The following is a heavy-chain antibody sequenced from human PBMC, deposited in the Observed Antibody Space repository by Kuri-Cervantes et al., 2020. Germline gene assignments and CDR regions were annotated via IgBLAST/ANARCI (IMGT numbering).Heavy chain of an antibody. J-gene: IGHJ6*03. CDR3: ARERGYYYYYYMDV. Sequence: SETLSLTCSVSDASIGIFYWSWIRLPAGKGLEWIGRIYPSGSAHYNPSLKSRLTISLDKSKKHFSLTLTSVTAADTAVYYCARERGYYYYYYMDVWGKGTTVTVSS. V-gene: IGHV4-4*07. D-gene: IGHD3-10*01. CDR1: DASIGIFY. CDR2: IYPSGSA.